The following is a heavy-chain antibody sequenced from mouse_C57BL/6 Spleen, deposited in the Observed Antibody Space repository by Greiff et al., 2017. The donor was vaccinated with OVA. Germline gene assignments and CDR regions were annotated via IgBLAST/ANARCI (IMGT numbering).Heavy chain of an antibody. J-gene: IGHJ4*01. Sequence: QVQLQQSGAELVRPGASVTLSCKASGYTFTDYEMHWVKQTPVHGLEWIGAIDPETGGTAYNQKFKGKAILTADKSSSTAYMELRSLTSEDSAVYYCTRRPQGYYYAMDYWGQGTSVTVSS. CDR3: TRRPQGYYYAMDY. D-gene: IGHD3-2*02. V-gene: IGHV1-15*01. CDR1: GYTFTDYE. CDR2: IDPETGGT.